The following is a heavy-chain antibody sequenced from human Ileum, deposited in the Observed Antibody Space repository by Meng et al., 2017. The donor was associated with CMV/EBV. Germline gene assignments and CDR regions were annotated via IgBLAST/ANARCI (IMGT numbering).Heavy chain of an antibody. CDR2: ISWNSDGI. Sequence: SLKISCAASGFTFDDYAMHWVRQAPGKGLDWVSSISWNSDGIDYAESVKGRFTISRDNAKNSLYLQMNSLRAEDTALYYCAKAKGPMVRGPGGYYYYGMDVWGQGTTVTVSS. J-gene: IGHJ6*02. D-gene: IGHD3-10*01. CDR1: GFTFDDYA. V-gene: IGHV3-9*01. CDR3: AKAKGPMVRGPGGYYYYGMDV.